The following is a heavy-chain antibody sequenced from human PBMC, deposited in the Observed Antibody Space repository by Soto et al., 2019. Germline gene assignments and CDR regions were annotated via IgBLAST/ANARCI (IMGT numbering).Heavy chain of an antibody. CDR2: TYYRSKWYN. V-gene: IGHV6-1*01. D-gene: IGHD6-19*01. J-gene: IGHJ6*02. CDR1: GDSVSSNSAA. CDR3: ASGLRIAVGDSGMDV. Sequence: SQTLSLTCAISGDSVSSNSAAWNWIRQSPSRGLEWLGRTYYRSKWYNDYAVSVKSRITINPNTSKNQFSLQLNSVTPEDTAVYYCASGLRIAVGDSGMDVWGQGTTVTVSS.